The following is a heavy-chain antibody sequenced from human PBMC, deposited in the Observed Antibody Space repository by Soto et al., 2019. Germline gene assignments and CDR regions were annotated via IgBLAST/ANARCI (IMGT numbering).Heavy chain of an antibody. CDR2: ISWNSGSI. J-gene: IGHJ4*02. CDR3: AKDMRRLVPAAMQSYFDY. Sequence: EVQLVESGGGLVQPGRSLRLSCAASGFTFDDYAMHWVRQAPGKGLEWVSGISWNSGSIGYADSVKGRFTISRDNAKNSLYLQMNSLRAEDTALYYCAKDMRRLVPAAMQSYFDYWGQGTLVTVSS. CDR1: GFTFDDYA. D-gene: IGHD2-2*01. V-gene: IGHV3-9*01.